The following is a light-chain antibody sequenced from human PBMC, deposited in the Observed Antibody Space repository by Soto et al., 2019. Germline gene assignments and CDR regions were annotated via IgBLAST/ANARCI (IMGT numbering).Light chain of an antibody. CDR3: SSYTSSRTLYVV. J-gene: IGLJ2*01. V-gene: IGLV2-14*01. CDR2: DVS. CDR1: SSDVGGYNY. Sequence: QSALTQPASVSGSPGQSITISCTGTSSDVGGYNYVSWYQQHPGKAPKLMVYDVSNRPSGVSNRFSGSKSGNTASLTISGLQAEDEADYYCSSYTSSRTLYVVCGGGTQLTVL.